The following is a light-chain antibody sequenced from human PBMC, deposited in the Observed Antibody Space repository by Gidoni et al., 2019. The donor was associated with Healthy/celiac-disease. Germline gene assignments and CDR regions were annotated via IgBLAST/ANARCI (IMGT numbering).Light chain of an antibody. CDR3: SSYTSSSTPWV. CDR2: DVS. V-gene: IGLV2-14*01. Sequence: QSALTQPASVSGSPGQSITISCTGTSSDVGGYNYVYWYQQHPGKAPKLMFYDVSNRPSGVSKRFSGSKSGNTASLTISGLQAEDEAAYYCSSYTSSSTPWVFGGGTKLTVL. J-gene: IGLJ3*02. CDR1: SSDVGGYNY.